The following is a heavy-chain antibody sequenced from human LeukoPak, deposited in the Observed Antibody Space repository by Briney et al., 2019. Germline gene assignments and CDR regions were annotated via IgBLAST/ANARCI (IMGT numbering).Heavy chain of an antibody. CDR2: IYSNGNT. J-gene: IGHJ4*02. V-gene: IGHV3-53*01. Sequence: PGGSLRLSCAASGFTVSSNYMSWVRQAPGKGLEWVSVIYSNGNTYYADSVKGRFTISRDNSKNTLYLQMNSLRTEDTALYYCAKTGYYDFWSGYVFDYWGQGTLVTVSS. CDR1: GFTVSSNY. CDR3: AKTGYYDFWSGYVFDY. D-gene: IGHD3-3*01.